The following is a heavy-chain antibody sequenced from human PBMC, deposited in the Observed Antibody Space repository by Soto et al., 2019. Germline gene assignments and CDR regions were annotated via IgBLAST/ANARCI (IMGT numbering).Heavy chain of an antibody. Sequence: GGSLRLSCAASGFTFSDYYMSWIRQAPGKGLERVSYISSSGSTIYYADSVKGRFTVSRYNAKNSLYLQMNSLRAEDTAVYYCARDRYQSPTDYDFWSGPMGWFDPWGQGTLVTVSS. J-gene: IGHJ5*02. D-gene: IGHD3-3*01. CDR1: GFTFSDYY. CDR3: ARDRYQSPTDYDFWSGPMGWFDP. V-gene: IGHV3-11*01. CDR2: ISSSGSTI.